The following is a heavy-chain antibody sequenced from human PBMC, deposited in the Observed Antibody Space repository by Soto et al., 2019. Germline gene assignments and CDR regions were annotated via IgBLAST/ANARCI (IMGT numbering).Heavy chain of an antibody. D-gene: IGHD6-13*01. CDR3: AKMVGVSVAAAGFDL. V-gene: IGHV3-33*06. CDR2: VWFDGSNE. Sequence: QVQLVESGGGMVQPGRSLRLSCVASGFIFSSYGMHWVRQAPGKGLEWVAVVWFDGSNEFYADSVKGRFTISRDNSKKTLFLQMNSLRAEDTAVYYCAKMVGVSVAAAGFDLWGQGTLVTVSS. CDR1: GFIFSSYG. J-gene: IGHJ4*02.